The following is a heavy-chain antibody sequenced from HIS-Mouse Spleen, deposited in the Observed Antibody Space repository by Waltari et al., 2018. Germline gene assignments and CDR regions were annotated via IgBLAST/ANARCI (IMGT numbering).Heavy chain of an antibody. Sequence: EVQLVESGGGLVQPGGSLRLSCAASGFTFSSYSMNWVRQAPGKGLEWVSYISSSSSTIYYADFVKGRFTISRDNAKNSLYLQMNSLRAEDTAVYYCARIFEDYSNAFGDYCGQGTLVTVSS. J-gene: IGHJ4*02. CDR3: ARIFEDYSNAFGDY. D-gene: IGHD4-4*01. CDR1: GFTFSSYS. V-gene: IGHV3-48*01. CDR2: ISSSSSTI.